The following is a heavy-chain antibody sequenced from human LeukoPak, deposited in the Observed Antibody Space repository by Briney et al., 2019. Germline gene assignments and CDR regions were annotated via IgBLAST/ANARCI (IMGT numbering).Heavy chain of an antibody. V-gene: IGHV3-48*01. CDR2: ISSSSSTI. D-gene: IGHD1-7*01. J-gene: IGHJ3*02. CDR1: GFTVSSNY. Sequence: GGSLRLSCAASGFTVSSNYMSWVRQAPGKGLEWVSYISSSSSTIYYADSVKGRFTISRDNAKNSLYLQMNSLRAEDTAVYYCARVGADNWNYGPDAFDIWGQGTMVTVSS. CDR3: ARVGADNWNYGPDAFDI.